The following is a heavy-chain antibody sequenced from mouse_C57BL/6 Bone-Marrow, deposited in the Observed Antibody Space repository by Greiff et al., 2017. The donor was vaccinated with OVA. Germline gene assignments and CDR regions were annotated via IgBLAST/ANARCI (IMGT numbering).Heavy chain of an antibody. Sequence: EVQLVESGGGLVKPGGSLKLSCAASGFTFSSYAMSWVRQTPEKRLEWVATISDGGSYTYYPDNVKGRFTISRDNAKNNLYLQMSHLKSEDTAMYYCARDGGNYRFAYWGQGTLVTVSA. CDR3: ARDGGNYRFAY. D-gene: IGHD1-1*02. CDR2: ISDGGSYT. CDR1: GFTFSSYA. V-gene: IGHV5-4*01. J-gene: IGHJ3*01.